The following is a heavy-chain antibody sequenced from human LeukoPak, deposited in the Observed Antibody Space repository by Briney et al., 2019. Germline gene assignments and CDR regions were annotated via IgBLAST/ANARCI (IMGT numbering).Heavy chain of an antibody. CDR3: ARDLRIVSGSYLDY. D-gene: IGHD1-26*01. CDR2: INSDGSST. V-gene: IGHV3-74*01. CDR1: GFTFSSYW. J-gene: IGHJ4*02. Sequence: GGSLRLSCAASGFTFSSYWMHWVRPAPGKGLVWVSRINSDGSSTSYADSVKGRFTISRDNTKNSLYLQMNSLRAEDTAIYYCARDLRIVSGSYLDYWGQGTLVTVSS.